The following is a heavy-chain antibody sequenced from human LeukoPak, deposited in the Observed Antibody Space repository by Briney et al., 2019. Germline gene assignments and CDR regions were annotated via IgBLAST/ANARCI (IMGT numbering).Heavy chain of an antibody. CDR2: IWYDGSGK. CDR3: VRDRDYYDSSGFLAH. D-gene: IGHD3-22*01. CDR1: GFTFSSYW. J-gene: IGHJ4*02. Sequence: PGGSLRLSCAASGFTFSSYWMSWVRQAPGKGLEWVAVIWYDGSGKHYADSVKGRFTISRDNSKNTVSLQMNSLRAEDTAVYYCVRDRDYYDSSGFLAHWGQGTLVTVSS. V-gene: IGHV3-33*08.